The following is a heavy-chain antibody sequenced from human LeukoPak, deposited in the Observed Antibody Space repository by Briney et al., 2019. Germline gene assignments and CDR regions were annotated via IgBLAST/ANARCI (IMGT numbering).Heavy chain of an antibody. V-gene: IGHV1-46*01. CDR1: GYTFTSYY. J-gene: IGHJ6*02. D-gene: IGHD3-16*02. CDR2: INPSGDST. CDR3: AVSIRDHYYYYYGMDV. Sequence: ASVKVSCKASGYTFTSYYMHWVRQAPGQGLEWMGIINPSGDSTSYAQKFQGRVTMTRDTSTSTVYMELSSLRSEDTAVYYCAVSIRDHYYYYYGMDVWGQGTTVTVSS.